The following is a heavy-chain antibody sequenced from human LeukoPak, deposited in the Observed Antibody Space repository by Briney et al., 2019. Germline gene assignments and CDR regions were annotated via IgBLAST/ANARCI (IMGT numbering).Heavy chain of an antibody. J-gene: IGHJ1*01. D-gene: IGHD2-15*01. CDR3: AQQVGYCSSGSCYFIY. Sequence: GGSLRLSCAASGFTISNYAMSWVRQAPGKGLEWVSAISNTGGSTYYADSVKGRFTISRDKSKNTLSLQMNSLRAEDTAVYYCAQQVGYCSSGSCYFIYWGQGTLVTVSS. V-gene: IGHV3-23*01. CDR2: ISNTGGST. CDR1: GFTISNYA.